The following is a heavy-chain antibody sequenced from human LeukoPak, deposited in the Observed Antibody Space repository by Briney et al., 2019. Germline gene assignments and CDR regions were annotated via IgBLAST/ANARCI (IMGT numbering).Heavy chain of an antibody. CDR3: AKTPLPHIVVVTAIPPYLDY. J-gene: IGHJ4*02. D-gene: IGHD2-21*02. CDR2: INHSGST. Sequence: SETLSLTCAVYGGSFSGYYWSWIRQPPGKGLEWIGEINHSGSTNYNPSLKSRVTISVDTSKNQFSLKLSSVTAADTAVYYCAKTPLPHIVVVTAIPPYLDYWGQGTLVTVSS. CDR1: GGSFSGYY. V-gene: IGHV4-34*01.